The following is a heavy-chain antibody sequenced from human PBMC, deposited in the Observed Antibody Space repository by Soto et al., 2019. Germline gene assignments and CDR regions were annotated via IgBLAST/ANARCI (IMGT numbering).Heavy chain of an antibody. CDR1: GFTFSDYA. CDR3: ANVPIWCSSTSCYTEGFDY. D-gene: IGHD2-2*02. J-gene: IGHJ4*02. V-gene: IGHV3-23*01. CDR2: ISAGGST. Sequence: EVQLLDSGGGLVQPGGSLRLSCTASGFTFSDYAMSWVRQPPGKGLEWVSVISAGGSTYYADSVKGRFTVSRANSKNTLYLQMNSLRAEDTAVYYCANVPIWCSSTSCYTEGFDYWVQGTLVTVSS.